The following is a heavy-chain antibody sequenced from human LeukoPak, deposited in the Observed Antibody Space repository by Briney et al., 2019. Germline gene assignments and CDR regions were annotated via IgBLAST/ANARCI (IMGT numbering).Heavy chain of an antibody. J-gene: IGHJ6*02. Sequence: GGSLRLSCAASGFTFSSYGMHWVRQAPGKGLEWVAFIRYDGSNKYYADSVKGRFTISRDNSKNTLYLQMNSLRAEDTAVYYCAKEGRGSSWYYYYGMDVWGQGTTVTASS. CDR3: AKEGRGSSWYYYYGMDV. V-gene: IGHV3-30*02. CDR1: GFTFSSYG. D-gene: IGHD6-13*01. CDR2: IRYDGSNK.